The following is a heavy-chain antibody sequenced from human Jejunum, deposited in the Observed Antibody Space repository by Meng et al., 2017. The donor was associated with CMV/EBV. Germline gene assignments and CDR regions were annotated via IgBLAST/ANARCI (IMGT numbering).Heavy chain of an antibody. D-gene: IGHD3-3*01. Sequence: LTTTGVGLGWVRQPPGKALEWLAFIYWNDDKRYSPSLKSRLTITKDTSKNQVVLTMTNMDPVDTATYYCAHSPPFSIFGVVHQPLFDPWGQGTLVTVSS. CDR1: LTTTGVG. CDR3: AHSPPFSIFGVVHQPLFDP. J-gene: IGHJ5*02. CDR2: IYWNDDK. V-gene: IGHV2-5*01.